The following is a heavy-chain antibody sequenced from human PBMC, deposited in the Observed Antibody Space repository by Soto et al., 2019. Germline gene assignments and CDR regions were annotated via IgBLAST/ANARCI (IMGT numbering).Heavy chain of an antibody. CDR1: GFTFSSYW. V-gene: IGHV3-7*04. Sequence: AGGSLRLSCAASGFTFSSYWMSWVRQAPGKGLEWVANIKQDGSEKYYVDSVKGRFTISRDNAKNSLYLQMNSLRAEDTAVYYCARVGSEGYDFWSGYYRAFDIWGQGTMVTVSS. J-gene: IGHJ3*02. D-gene: IGHD3-3*01. CDR2: IKQDGSEK. CDR3: ARVGSEGYDFWSGYYRAFDI.